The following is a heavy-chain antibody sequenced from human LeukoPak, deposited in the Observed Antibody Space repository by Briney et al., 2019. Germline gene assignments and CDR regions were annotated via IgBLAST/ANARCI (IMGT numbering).Heavy chain of an antibody. J-gene: IGHJ4*02. CDR3: ASHVVTTWGDYFDY. D-gene: IGHD4-23*01. Sequence: PSETLSLTCTLSGGSISSYYWSWIRQPPGKGLEWIGYIYYSGSTNYNPSLKSRVTISVDTSKNHFSLNLSSVTAADTAVYYCASHVVTTWGDYFDYWGQGTLVTVSS. CDR2: IYYSGST. CDR1: GGSISSYY. V-gene: IGHV4-59*08.